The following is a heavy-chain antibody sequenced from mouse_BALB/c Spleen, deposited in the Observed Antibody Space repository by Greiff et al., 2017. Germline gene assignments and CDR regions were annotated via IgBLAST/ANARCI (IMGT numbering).Heavy chain of an antibody. V-gene: IGHV2-9*02. CDR3: ASSEYYAMDY. CDR2: IWAGGST. CDR1: GFSLTSYG. J-gene: IGHJ4*01. Sequence: QVQLKESGPGLVAPSQSLSITCTVSGFSLTSYGVHWVRQPPGKGLEWLGVIWAGGSTNYNSALMSRLSISKDNSKSQVFLKMNSLQTDDTAMYYCASSEYYAMDYWGQGTSVTVSS.